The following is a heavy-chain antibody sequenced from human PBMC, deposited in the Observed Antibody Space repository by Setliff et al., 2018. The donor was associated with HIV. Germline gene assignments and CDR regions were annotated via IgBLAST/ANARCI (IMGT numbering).Heavy chain of an antibody. Sequence: PSETLSLTCAVYGGSFSGYYWSWIRQPPGKGLEWIGEINHSGSTKYNPSLEDRVTMSVDTSNNQFSLSLRSVTAADTAIYYCARSIHGGGSEPFDTWGQGILVTVSS. J-gene: IGHJ5*02. CDR1: GGSFSGYY. V-gene: IGHV4-34*01. CDR3: ARSIHGGGSEPFDT. D-gene: IGHD3-10*01. CDR2: INHSGST.